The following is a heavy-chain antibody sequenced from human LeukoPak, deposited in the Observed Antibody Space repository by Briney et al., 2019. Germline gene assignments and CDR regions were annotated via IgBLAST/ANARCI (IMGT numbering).Heavy chain of an antibody. CDR1: GFTVSSNY. J-gene: IGHJ4*02. CDR3: ARDLAVQQWLMGFDF. D-gene: IGHD6-19*01. Sequence: PGGSLRLSCAVSGFTVSSNYMSWVRQAPGKGLEWVSVIYSGGSTYYADSVKGRFTISRDNSKNTLYLQMTSLRGEDTAVYYCARDLAVQQWLMGFDFWGQGTLVTVSS. V-gene: IGHV3-66*01. CDR2: IYSGGST.